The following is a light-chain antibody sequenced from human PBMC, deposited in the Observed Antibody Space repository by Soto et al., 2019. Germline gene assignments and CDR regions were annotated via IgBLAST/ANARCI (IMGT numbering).Light chain of an antibody. CDR2: EVT. CDR3: NSFRVSHLYV. Sequence: LSQPASVSGSPGQTITISCTGTSTDVGGYNAVSWYQHHPGKAPKLIIYEVTHRPSGVSDRFSASKSGNTASLTISGLQAEDEADYYCNSFRVSHLYVFGTGTKVTVL. J-gene: IGLJ1*01. V-gene: IGLV2-14*01. CDR1: STDVGGYNA.